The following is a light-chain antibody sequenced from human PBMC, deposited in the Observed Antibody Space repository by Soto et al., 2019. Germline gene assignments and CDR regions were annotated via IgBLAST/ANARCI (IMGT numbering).Light chain of an antibody. J-gene: IGKJ1*01. CDR2: GAS. Sequence: EMVLKQSPGTLSLSPGERATLSCRASQSVSNNYLAWYQQKPGQAPRLLIYGASNRATGIPDSFSGSGSGTDFTLTISRLEPEDFAVYYCQQYGSSGTFGQGTKVEIK. CDR1: QSVSNNY. V-gene: IGKV3-20*01. CDR3: QQYGSSGT.